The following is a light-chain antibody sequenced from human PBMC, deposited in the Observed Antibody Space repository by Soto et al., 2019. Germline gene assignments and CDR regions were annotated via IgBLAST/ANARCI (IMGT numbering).Light chain of an antibody. CDR2: AAS. CDR1: QGISSS. CDR3: QQIDSYPRT. Sequence: IPLTQSPSSLSASVGDRVTITCRAGQGISSSLAWYQQKPGKAPNLLISAASTLQTGVPSRFSGSGSGTDFALPISSLQPEDFATYYCQQIDSYPRTFGQGTKVEIK. J-gene: IGKJ1*01. V-gene: IGKV1-9*01.